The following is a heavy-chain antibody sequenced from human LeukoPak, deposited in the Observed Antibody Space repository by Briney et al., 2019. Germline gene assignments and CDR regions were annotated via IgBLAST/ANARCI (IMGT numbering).Heavy chain of an antibody. CDR1: GCTFTSYD. Sequence: ASVKLSCKASGCTFTSYDINWVRQATGQGLEWMGWMNPNSGNTGYAQKFQGRVTMTRNTSISTAYMELSSLRSEDTAVYYCARALYRGSIAVGYWGQGTLVTVSS. CDR3: ARALYRGSIAVGY. J-gene: IGHJ4*02. CDR2: MNPNSGNT. V-gene: IGHV1-8*01. D-gene: IGHD6-19*01.